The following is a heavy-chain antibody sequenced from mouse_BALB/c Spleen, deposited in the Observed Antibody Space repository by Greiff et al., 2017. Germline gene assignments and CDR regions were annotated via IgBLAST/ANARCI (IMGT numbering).Heavy chain of an antibody. CDR2: IDPENGNT. CDR3: ARDGDDKGAMDD. Sequence: EVQLQQSGAELVRPGALVKLSCKASGFNIKDYYMHWVKQRPEQGLEWIGWIDPENGNTIYDPKFQGKASITADTSSNTAYLQLSSLTSEDTAVYYCARDGDDKGAMDDWGQGNSVTVSS. V-gene: IGHV14-1*02. D-gene: IGHD2-2*01. J-gene: IGHJ4*01. CDR1: GFNIKDYY.